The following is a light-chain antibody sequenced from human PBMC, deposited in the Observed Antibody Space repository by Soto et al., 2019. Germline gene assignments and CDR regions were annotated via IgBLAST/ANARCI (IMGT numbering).Light chain of an antibody. V-gene: IGKV3-20*01. Sequence: EIVLTQSPGTLSLSPGERATLSCRASQSVSSSYLAWYQQKPGQAPRLLIYGASSRATGIPDRFSGSGSGTDFTLSICSMEPEDFAVYYCQQYGSSPRVTFGGGTKVEIK. CDR1: QSVSSSY. CDR3: QQYGSSPRVT. J-gene: IGKJ4*01. CDR2: GAS.